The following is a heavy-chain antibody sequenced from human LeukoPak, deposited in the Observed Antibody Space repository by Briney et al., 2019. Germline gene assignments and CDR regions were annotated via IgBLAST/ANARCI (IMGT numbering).Heavy chain of an antibody. J-gene: IGHJ1*01. D-gene: IGHD5-24*01. Sequence: XXXAPGKGXXXVAVIWYDGSNKYYGDSVKGRFTISRDNSKKTLYLQMNSLRVEDTAVYYCARGDGYNDAEYLQHWGQGTLVTVS. CDR2: IWYDGSNK. CDR3: ARGDGYNDAEYLQH. V-gene: IGHV3-33*01.